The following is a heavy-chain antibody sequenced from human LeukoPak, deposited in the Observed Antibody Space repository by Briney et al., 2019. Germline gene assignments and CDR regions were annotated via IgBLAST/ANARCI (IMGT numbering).Heavy chain of an antibody. V-gene: IGHV3-30-3*01. Sequence: GRSLRLSCAASEFTFNSYAMHWVRQAPGKGLEWVAVISSDGSNNYYADSVKGRFTISRDNSKNTLYLQVNSLRAEDTAVYYCARDRYSSGWYGDFDCWGQGTLVTVSS. J-gene: IGHJ4*02. CDR1: EFTFNSYA. D-gene: IGHD6-19*01. CDR3: ARDRYSSGWYGDFDC. CDR2: ISSDGSNN.